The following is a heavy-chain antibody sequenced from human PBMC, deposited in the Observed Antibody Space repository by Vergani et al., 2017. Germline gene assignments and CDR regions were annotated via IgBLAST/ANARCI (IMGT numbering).Heavy chain of an antibody. D-gene: IGHD3-22*01. J-gene: IGHJ3*02. CDR3: AMGGVYDSNAFDI. CDR2: ISYDGSNK. Sequence: QVQLVESGGGVVQPGRSLRLSCAASGFTFSSYAMHWVRQAPGKGLEWVAVISYDGSNKYYADSVKGRFTISRDNSKNTLYLQMNSLRAEDTAVYYCAMGGVYDSNAFDIWGQGTMVTGS. CDR1: GFTFSSYA. V-gene: IGHV3-30-3*01.